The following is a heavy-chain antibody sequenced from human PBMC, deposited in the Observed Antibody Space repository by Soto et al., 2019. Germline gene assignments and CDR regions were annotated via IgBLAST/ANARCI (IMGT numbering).Heavy chain of an antibody. CDR1: GFTFSSYS. Sequence: GGSLRLSCAASGFTFSSYSMNWVRQAPGKGLEWVSSISSSSSYIYYADSVKGRFTISRDNAKNSLYLQMNSLRAEDTAVYYCARDQGYYGDYFDYWGQGTLVTVSS. D-gene: IGHD4-17*01. CDR3: ARDQGYYGDYFDY. CDR2: ISSSSSYI. V-gene: IGHV3-21*01. J-gene: IGHJ4*02.